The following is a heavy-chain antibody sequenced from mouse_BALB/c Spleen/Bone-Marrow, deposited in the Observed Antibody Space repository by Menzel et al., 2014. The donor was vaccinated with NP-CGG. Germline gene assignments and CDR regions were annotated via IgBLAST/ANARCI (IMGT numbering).Heavy chain of an antibody. Sequence: EVKLVESGGGLVQPGNSLRLSCATSGFTFTDYYMSWVRQPPGKALEWLAFIRNKANGYTTEYSASVKGRFTISRDNSQSILYLQMNTLRAEDSATYYCARDEGLLRSAHWGQGTLVTVSA. CDR2: IRNKANGYTT. J-gene: IGHJ3*01. CDR3: ARDEGLLRSAH. V-gene: IGHV7-3*02. CDR1: GFTFTDYY. D-gene: IGHD2-3*01.